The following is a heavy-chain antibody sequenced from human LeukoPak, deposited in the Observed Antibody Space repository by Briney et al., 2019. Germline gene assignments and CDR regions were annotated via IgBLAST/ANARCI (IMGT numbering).Heavy chain of an antibody. CDR3: ARVGVNCYYYMDV. CDR1: GYSISSGYY. J-gene: IGHJ6*03. Sequence: SETLSLTCTVSGYSISSGYYWGWIRQPPGKGLEWIGSIYHSGSTYYNPSLKSRVTISVDTSKNQFSLKLSSVTAADTAVYYCARVGVNCYYYMDVWGKGTTVTVSS. CDR2: IYHSGST. V-gene: IGHV4-38-2*02.